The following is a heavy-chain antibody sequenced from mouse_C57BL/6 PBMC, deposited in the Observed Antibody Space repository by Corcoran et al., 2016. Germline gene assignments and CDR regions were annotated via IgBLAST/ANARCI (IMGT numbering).Heavy chain of an antibody. CDR1: GYTFTTYG. V-gene: IGHV9-3*01. D-gene: IGHD1-1*01. CDR2: INTYSGVP. CDR3: AREEDYGSSYFFAY. Sequence: QIQLVQSGPELKKPGETVKISCKASGYTFTTYGMSWVKQAPGKGLKWMGWINTYSGVPTYADDFKGRFAFSLETSASTAYLQINNLKNEDTATYFCAREEDYGSSYFFAYWGQGTLVTVSA. J-gene: IGHJ3*01.